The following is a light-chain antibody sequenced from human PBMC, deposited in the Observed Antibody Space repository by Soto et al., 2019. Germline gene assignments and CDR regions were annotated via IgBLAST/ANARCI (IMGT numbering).Light chain of an antibody. CDR1: QSVSTK. V-gene: IGKV3-15*01. CDR3: QQYSNWPPIT. J-gene: IGKJ5*01. Sequence: EMVMTQSPATLSVSPGERATLSCRASQSVSTKVAWYQQKPGQAPRLLIYATSTRATGAPARFSGSGSGTEFTLTISNLQSEDFAVYYCQQYSNWPPITFGQGTRLEIK. CDR2: ATS.